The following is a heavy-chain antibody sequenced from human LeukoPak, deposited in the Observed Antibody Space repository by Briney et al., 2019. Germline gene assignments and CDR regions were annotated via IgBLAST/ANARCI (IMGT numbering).Heavy chain of an antibody. Sequence: ASVKVSCKASGYTFTGYYMHWVRQAPGQGLEWMGWINPNSGGTNYAQKFQGRVTMTRNTSISTAYMELSSLRSEDTAVYYCARGTYYYDSSGYLDLDYWGQGTLVTVSS. J-gene: IGHJ4*02. V-gene: IGHV1-2*02. CDR3: ARGTYYYDSSGYLDLDY. CDR2: INPNSGGT. CDR1: GYTFTGYY. D-gene: IGHD3-22*01.